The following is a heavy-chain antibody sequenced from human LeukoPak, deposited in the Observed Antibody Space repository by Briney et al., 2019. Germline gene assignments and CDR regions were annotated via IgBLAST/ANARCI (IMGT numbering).Heavy chain of an antibody. Sequence: SETLSLTCAVSGYSITSGYYWGWIRQPPGKGLEWIGSIYHSGSTYYNPSLKSRVTISVDTSKNQVSLKLSSVTAADTAVYYCAGIPDVLMVYSHAFDIWGQGTMVTVSS. CDR1: GYSITSGYY. J-gene: IGHJ3*02. CDR2: IYHSGST. D-gene: IGHD2-8*01. V-gene: IGHV4-38-2*01. CDR3: AGIPDVLMVYSHAFDI.